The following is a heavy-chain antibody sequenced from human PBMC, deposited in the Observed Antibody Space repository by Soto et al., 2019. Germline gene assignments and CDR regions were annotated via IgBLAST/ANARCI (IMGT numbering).Heavy chain of an antibody. Sequence: TLSLTCTVSGGSISSGDYYWSWIRQPPGKGLEWIGYIYYSGSTYYNPSLKSRVTISVDTSKNQFSLKLSSVTAADTAVYNCARTIFGVVLVDYWGQGTLVTVSS. CDR1: GGSISSGDYY. V-gene: IGHV4-30-4*01. D-gene: IGHD3-3*01. CDR2: IYYSGST. J-gene: IGHJ4*02. CDR3: ARTIFGVVLVDY.